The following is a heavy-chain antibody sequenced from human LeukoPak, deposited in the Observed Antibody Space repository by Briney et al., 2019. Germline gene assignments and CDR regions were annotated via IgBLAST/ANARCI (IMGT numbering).Heavy chain of an antibody. CDR3: ARDGSIAVAGRYYYYYGMDV. D-gene: IGHD6-19*01. J-gene: IGHJ6*02. V-gene: IGHV1-18*01. CDR2: ISAYNGNT. Sequence: ASVKVSCKASGYTFTSYGISWVRQAPGQGLEWMGWISAYNGNTNYAQKLQGRVTMTTDTSTSTAYMELRSLRSDDTAVYYCARDGSIAVAGRYYYYYGMDVWGQGTTVTVPS. CDR1: GYTFTSYG.